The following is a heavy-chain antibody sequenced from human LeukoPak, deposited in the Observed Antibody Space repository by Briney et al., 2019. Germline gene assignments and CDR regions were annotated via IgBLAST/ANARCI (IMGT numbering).Heavy chain of an antibody. Sequence: GGSLRLSCAASGFTFSSYEMNWVRQAPGKGLEWVSYISSSGRTIYYADSVKGRFTISRDNAKNSLYLQMNSLRVEDTAFYYCARDVDPRVPFDYWGQGTLVTVSS. J-gene: IGHJ4*02. CDR3: ARDVDPRVPFDY. CDR2: ISSSGRTI. V-gene: IGHV3-48*03. CDR1: GFTFSSYE.